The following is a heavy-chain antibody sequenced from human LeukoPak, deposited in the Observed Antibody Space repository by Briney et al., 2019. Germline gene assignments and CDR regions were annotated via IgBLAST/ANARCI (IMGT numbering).Heavy chain of an antibody. J-gene: IGHJ4*02. CDR3: AREGVYDFWSGYYSALDY. D-gene: IGHD3-3*01. Sequence: ASVKVSCKASGGTFSSYAISWVRQAPGQGLEWMGGIIPIFGTANYAQKFQGRVTITADKSTSTAYMELSRLRSDDTAVYYCAREGVYDFWSGYYSALDYWGQGTLVTVSS. V-gene: IGHV1-69*06. CDR1: GGTFSSYA. CDR2: IIPIFGTA.